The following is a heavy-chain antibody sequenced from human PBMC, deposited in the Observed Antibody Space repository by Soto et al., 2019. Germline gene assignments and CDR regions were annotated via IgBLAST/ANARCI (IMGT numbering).Heavy chain of an antibody. CDR3: ARRNYFECSGDAQCDY. D-gene: IGHD3-22*01. J-gene: IGHJ4*02. CDR2: FDYNGSS. Sequence: QVQLQESGPGLVKPSATLSLTCQVAGASVGGHYGSWIRQPPGKGLKWLGFFDYNGSSKTNPFLKRRVTLSIDTSYNQFSLRLRSVTAAATAVYLCARRNYFECSGDAQCDYWGQGILVHVSS. CDR1: GASVGGHY. V-gene: IGHV4-59*02.